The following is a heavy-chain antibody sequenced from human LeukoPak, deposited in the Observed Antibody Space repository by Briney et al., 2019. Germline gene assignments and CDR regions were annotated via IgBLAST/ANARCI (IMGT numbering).Heavy chain of an antibody. Sequence: SETLSLTCAVYGGTFSGYYWSWIRQPPGKGLEWVGEINHSGSTNYNPSLKSRVTISVDTSKNQFSLKLSSVTPADTAVYYCARDRAGTGYCSGGSCYSAGYWGQGTLVTVSS. J-gene: IGHJ4*02. V-gene: IGHV4-34*01. D-gene: IGHD2-15*01. CDR3: ARDRAGTGYCSGGSCYSAGY. CDR2: INHSGST. CDR1: GGTFSGYY.